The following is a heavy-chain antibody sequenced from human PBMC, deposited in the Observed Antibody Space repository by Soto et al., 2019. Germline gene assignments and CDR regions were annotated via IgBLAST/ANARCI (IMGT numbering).Heavy chain of an antibody. D-gene: IGHD6-19*01. CDR2: INPNSGGT. V-gene: IGHV1-2*04. J-gene: IGHJ4*02. Sequence: GASVKVSCKASGYTFTGYYMHWVRQAPGQGLEWMGWINPNSGGTNYAQKFQGWVTMTRDTSISTAYMELSRLRSDDTAVYYCARDRGRLAVAGLSYFDYWGQGTLVTVSS. CDR1: GYTFTGYY. CDR3: ARDRGRLAVAGLSYFDY.